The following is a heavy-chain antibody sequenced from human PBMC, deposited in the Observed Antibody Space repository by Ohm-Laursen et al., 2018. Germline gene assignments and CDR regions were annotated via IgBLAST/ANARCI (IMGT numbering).Heavy chain of an antibody. CDR2: IRSKAYGGTT. CDR3: TRVGVTYYYDSRGY. V-gene: IGHV3-49*03. J-gene: IGHJ4*02. Sequence: SLRLSCAASGFTFGDYAMSWFRQAPGKGLEWVGFIRSKAYGGTTEYAASVKGRFTISRDDSKSIAYLQMNSLKTEGTAVYYCTRVGVTYYYDSRGYWGQGTLVTVSS. CDR1: GFTFGDYA. D-gene: IGHD3-22*01.